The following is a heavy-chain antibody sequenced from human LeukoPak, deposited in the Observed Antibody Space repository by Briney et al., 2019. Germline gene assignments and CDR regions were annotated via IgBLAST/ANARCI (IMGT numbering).Heavy chain of an antibody. D-gene: IGHD5-24*01. V-gene: IGHV4-61*02. CDR1: GGSISSGSYY. J-gene: IGHJ4*02. CDR2: IYTSGST. CDR3: ARDHVGRDGYNPPHY. Sequence: SETLSLTCTVSGGSISSGSYYWSWIRQPAGKGLEWIGRIYTSGSTNYNSSLKSRVTISVDTSKNQFSLKLSSVTAADTAVYYCARDHVGRDGYNPPHYWGQGTLVTVSS.